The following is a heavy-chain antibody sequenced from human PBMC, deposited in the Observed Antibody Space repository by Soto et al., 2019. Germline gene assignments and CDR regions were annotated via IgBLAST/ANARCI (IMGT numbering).Heavy chain of an antibody. D-gene: IGHD3-22*01. V-gene: IGHV4-30-4*01. CDR1: GGSISSGDYY. J-gene: IGHJ6*02. CDR3: ARELVVSLRMDV. Sequence: QVQLQESGPGLVKSSQTLSLTCTVSGGSISSGDYYWSWIRQPPGKGLEWIGYIYYSGNTYYNPSLKSRVTLSVDTSKNQSYLKLSSVPAADTAVYYCARELVVSLRMDVWGQGTTVTVSS. CDR2: IYYSGNT.